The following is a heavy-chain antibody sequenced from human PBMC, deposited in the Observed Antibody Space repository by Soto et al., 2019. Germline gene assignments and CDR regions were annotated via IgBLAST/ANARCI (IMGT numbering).Heavy chain of an antibody. CDR3: VRVLGARLYYFDY. Sequence: PSETLSLTFPVSGYSISIVNYWGWIRRPPGKRLEWIGSIYQSGSTYYNPSLRSRATISVDTSKNQFSLKLSSVTAADTAVYSCVRVLGARLYYFDYWGQGILVPVSS. CDR1: GYSISIVNY. J-gene: IGHJ4*02. V-gene: IGHV4-38-2*02. CDR2: IYQSGST. D-gene: IGHD1-26*01.